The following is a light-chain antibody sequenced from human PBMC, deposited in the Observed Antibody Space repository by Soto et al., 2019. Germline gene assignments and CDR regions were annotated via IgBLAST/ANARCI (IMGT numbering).Light chain of an antibody. Sequence: DIQITQSPSTLSASAGDRVTITCRASQSITSWLAWYQQKPGKAPNLLIYDASSLQSGVPSRFSGSGSGTKFTLTISSLQPDDSATYYCQQYNSHDDIAFGRGTKVEIK. CDR1: QSITSW. CDR3: QQYNSHDDIA. V-gene: IGKV1-5*01. J-gene: IGKJ4*01. CDR2: DAS.